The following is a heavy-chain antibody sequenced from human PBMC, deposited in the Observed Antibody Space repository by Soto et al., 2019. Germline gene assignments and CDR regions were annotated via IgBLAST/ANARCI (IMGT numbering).Heavy chain of an antibody. CDR3: ATQKTHYDILTGYSN. CDR2: INPNSGGT. CDR1: GYTFTGYY. J-gene: IGHJ4*02. D-gene: IGHD3-9*01. Sequence: ASVKVSCKASGYTFTGYYMHWVRQAPGQGLEWMGWINPNSGGTNYAQKFQGRVTMTRDTSINTAYMELSRLRSDDTAVYYCATQKTHYDILTGYSNWGQGTLVTVSS. V-gene: IGHV1-2*02.